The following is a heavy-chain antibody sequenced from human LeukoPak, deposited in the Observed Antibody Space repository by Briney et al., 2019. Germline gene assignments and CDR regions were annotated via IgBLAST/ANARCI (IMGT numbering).Heavy chain of an antibody. V-gene: IGHV3-48*01. D-gene: IGHD3-10*01. CDR2: ISFTTTTE. Sequence: GGSLRLSCAASAFIFSNYGMTWVRQAPGKGLEWVSYISFTTTTEYYADSVKGRFTVSRDNAKNSLYLQMNSLRAEDTAVYYCARMVRDHWGWFDPWGQGTLVTVSS. J-gene: IGHJ5*02. CDR1: AFIFSNYG. CDR3: ARMVRDHWGWFDP.